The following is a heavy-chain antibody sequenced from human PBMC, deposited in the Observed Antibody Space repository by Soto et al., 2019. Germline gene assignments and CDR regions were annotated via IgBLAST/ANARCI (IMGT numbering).Heavy chain of an antibody. CDR3: AKDRGDKCSSWGGLQYYYGMDV. Sequence: PGGSLRLSCAASGFTFSSYGMHWVRQAPGKGLEWVAVISYDGSNKYYADSVKGRFTISRDNSKNTLYLQMNSLRAEDTAVYYCAKDRGDKCSSWGGLQYYYGMDVWGQGTTVTVSS. V-gene: IGHV3-30*18. D-gene: IGHD6-6*01. CDR2: ISYDGSNK. J-gene: IGHJ6*02. CDR1: GFTFSSYG.